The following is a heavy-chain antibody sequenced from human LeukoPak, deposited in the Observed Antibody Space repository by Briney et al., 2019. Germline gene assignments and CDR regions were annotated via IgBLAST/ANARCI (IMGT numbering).Heavy chain of an antibody. CDR1: GYTFTGYY. V-gene: IGHV1-2*06. CDR2: INPNSGGT. Sequence: ASVKVSCKASGYTFTGYYMHWVRQAPGQGLEWMGRINPNSGGTYYAQKFQGRVTMTRDTSISTAYMELSRLRSDNTAVYYCARGDLRSIVLVPAALDYWGQGTLVTVSS. D-gene: IGHD2-2*01. CDR3: ARGDLRSIVLVPAALDY. J-gene: IGHJ4*02.